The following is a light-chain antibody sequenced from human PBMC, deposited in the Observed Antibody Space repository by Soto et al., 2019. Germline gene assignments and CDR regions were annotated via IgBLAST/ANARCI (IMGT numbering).Light chain of an antibody. V-gene: IGLV4-69*01. Sequence: QLVLTQSPSASASLRAAGKLTCTLSSGQSSYAIAWHQQQPAKVPRYLMKLNSDGSHSKGDGIPDRFSGSTSGAARYLTISSLQSEDEADYYCQTWASGTVVFGGGTKLTVL. CDR2: LNSDGSH. CDR1: SGQSSYA. CDR3: QTWASGTVV. J-gene: IGLJ2*01.